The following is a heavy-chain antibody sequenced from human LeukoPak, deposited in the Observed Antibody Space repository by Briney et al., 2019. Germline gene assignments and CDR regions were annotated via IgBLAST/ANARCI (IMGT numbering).Heavy chain of an antibody. CDR1: GFTFSSYA. Sequence: GGSLRLSCAASGFTFSSYAMTWVRQAPGKGLEWVSAITGGGDTTYYADSVKGRFTISRDDSKNTLYLQMNNLRAEDTAIYYCAKAANYDILTGYYLDYWGQGTLVTVSS. J-gene: IGHJ4*02. V-gene: IGHV3-23*01. CDR3: AKAANYDILTGYYLDY. CDR2: ITGGGDTT. D-gene: IGHD3-9*01.